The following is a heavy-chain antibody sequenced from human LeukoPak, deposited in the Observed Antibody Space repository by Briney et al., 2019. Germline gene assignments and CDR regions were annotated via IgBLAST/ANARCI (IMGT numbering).Heavy chain of an antibody. D-gene: IGHD4/OR15-4a*01. CDR1: GFTFSNFA. CDR3: ADPPNAGY. Sequence: GGSLRLSCAASGFTFSNFAMSWVRQAPGKGLEWVSSIGGSDGRTYYAESVQGRFTISRDNSKKTLFLQMNSLRAEDTAVYFCADPPNAGYWGRGALVTVSS. CDR2: IGGSDGRT. V-gene: IGHV3-23*01. J-gene: IGHJ4*02.